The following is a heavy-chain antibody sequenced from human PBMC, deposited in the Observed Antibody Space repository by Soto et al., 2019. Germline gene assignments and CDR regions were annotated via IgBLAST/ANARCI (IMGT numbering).Heavy chain of an antibody. CDR3: AKLQSWRALDY. J-gene: IGHJ4*02. D-gene: IGHD6-13*01. CDR2: ISGGGSGP. CDR1: GFTFSNYD. Sequence: EVLLLESGGGLVQPGGSLRLSCAASGFTFSNYDMGWVRQAPGKGLELVSGISGGGSGPYYADSVKGLFTISRDNAENTLYLQMNSLRVQDTAVYYCAKLQSWRALDYWGQGTLVTVSS. V-gene: IGHV3-23*01.